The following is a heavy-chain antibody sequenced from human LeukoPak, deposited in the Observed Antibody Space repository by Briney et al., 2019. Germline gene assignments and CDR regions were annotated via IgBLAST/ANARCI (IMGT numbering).Heavy chain of an antibody. Sequence: GGSLRLSCAASGFTLSSHDTHWVRQATGKGLEWVSGIGYDGDTYYTGSEKGRFTISRENAKNSLYLQMNSLRAGDTAVYYCARVNPHLSAFDYWGQGTLVAVSS. J-gene: IGHJ4*02. V-gene: IGHV3-13*04. CDR1: GFTLSSHD. D-gene: IGHD3-16*01. CDR2: IGYDGDT. CDR3: ARVNPHLSAFDY.